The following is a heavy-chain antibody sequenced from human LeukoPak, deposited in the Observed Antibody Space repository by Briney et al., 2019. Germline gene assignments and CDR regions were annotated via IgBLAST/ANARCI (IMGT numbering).Heavy chain of an antibody. V-gene: IGHV1-18*01. CDR2: ISNYNGDT. CDR3: ARALYSDSSGYYPGLDH. Sequence: EASVKVSCKASGYTFNSYGFSWVRQAPGQGLEWVGWISNYNGDTRYAQKFQGRVTMTTDTSTRTSNMERRNLGSDDTAFYYCARALYSDSSGYYPGLDHWGQGTLVTVSS. CDR1: GYTFNSYG. J-gene: IGHJ4*02. D-gene: IGHD3-22*01.